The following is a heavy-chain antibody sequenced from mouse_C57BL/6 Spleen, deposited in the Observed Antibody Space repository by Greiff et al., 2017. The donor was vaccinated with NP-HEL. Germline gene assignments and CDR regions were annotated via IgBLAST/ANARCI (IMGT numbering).Heavy chain of an antibody. J-gene: IGHJ4*01. CDR3: ARSERGYYVSYYAMDY. Sequence: VQLQQSGPELVKPGASVKMSCKASGYTFTDYNMHWVKQSHGKSLEWIGYINPNNGGTSYNQKFKGKATLTVNKSSSTAYMELRSLTSEDSAVYYCARSERGYYVSYYAMDYWGQGTSVTVSS. CDR1: GYTFTDYN. V-gene: IGHV1-22*01. D-gene: IGHD2-3*01. CDR2: INPNNGGT.